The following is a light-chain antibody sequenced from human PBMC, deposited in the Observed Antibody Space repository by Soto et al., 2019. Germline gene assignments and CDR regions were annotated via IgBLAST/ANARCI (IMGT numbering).Light chain of an antibody. V-gene: IGLV2-14*01. CDR1: SSDVGGYNY. J-gene: IGLJ2*01. CDR3: SSYTSSSGHVV. CDR2: DVS. Sequence: QSVLTQPASVSGSPGQSITISCTGTSSDVGGYNYVSWYQQHPGKAPKLMIYDVSNRPSGVSNRFSGSKSGNTASLTISGLQAEDEADYYCSSYTSSSGHVVFGGGTKVTVL.